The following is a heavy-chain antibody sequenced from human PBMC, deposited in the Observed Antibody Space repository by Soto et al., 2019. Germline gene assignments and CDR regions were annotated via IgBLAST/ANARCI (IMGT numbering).Heavy chain of an antibody. CDR1: GFTFSSYS. Sequence: GGSLRLSCAASGFTFSSYSMNWVRQAPGKGLEWVSYISSSSSTIYYADSVKGRFTISRDNAKNSLYLQMNSLRAEDTAVYYCAREHAGYSSSWYGRDAFDIWGQGTMVTVSS. CDR2: ISSSSSTI. V-gene: IGHV3-48*04. D-gene: IGHD6-13*01. CDR3: AREHAGYSSSWYGRDAFDI. J-gene: IGHJ3*02.